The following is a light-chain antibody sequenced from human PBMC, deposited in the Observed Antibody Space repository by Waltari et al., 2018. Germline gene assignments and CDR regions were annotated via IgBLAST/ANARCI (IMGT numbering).Light chain of an antibody. CDR3: GTWDASLNSGV. CDR1: SSNIGHDH. V-gene: IGLV1-51*02. J-gene: IGLJ2*01. CDR2: ESK. Sequence: QSVLTQPPSVSAAPGQGVIISCSGSSSNIGHDHVTWYQQVPGTAPKLLIYESKKRPSGILDRFSAFKAGTSATLAITGLQTGDEADYYCGTWDASLNSGVFGGGTRLTVL.